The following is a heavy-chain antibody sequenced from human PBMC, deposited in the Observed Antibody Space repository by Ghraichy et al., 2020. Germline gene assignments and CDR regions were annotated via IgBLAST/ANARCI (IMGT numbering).Heavy chain of an antibody. J-gene: IGHJ4*02. CDR1: GGTFSSYA. CDR3: ARGHLDSIFGSHFDY. Sequence: SVKVSCKASGGTFSSYAISWVRQAPGQGLEWMGRIIPILGIANYAQKFQGRVTITADKSTSTAYMELSSLRSEVTAVYYCARGHLDSIFGSHFDYWGQGTLVTVSS. D-gene: IGHD3-3*01. CDR2: IIPILGIA. V-gene: IGHV1-69*04.